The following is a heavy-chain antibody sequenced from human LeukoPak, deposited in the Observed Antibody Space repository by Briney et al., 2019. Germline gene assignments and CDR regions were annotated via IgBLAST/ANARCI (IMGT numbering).Heavy chain of an antibody. V-gene: IGHV3-23*01. Sequence: PGGSLRLSCAASGFTFSSYPMSWVRQAPGRGLEWVSVISANSGATYYADSVKGRFTISRDNAKNSLFLQMNSLRAEDTAVYYCARARGTWYSNTWYFALDIWGQGTMVTVSS. CDR2: ISANSGAT. CDR3: ARARGTWYSNTWYFALDI. D-gene: IGHD6-13*01. CDR1: GFTFSSYP. J-gene: IGHJ3*02.